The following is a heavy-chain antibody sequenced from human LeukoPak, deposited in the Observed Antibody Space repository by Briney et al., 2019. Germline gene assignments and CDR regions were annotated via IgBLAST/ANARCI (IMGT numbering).Heavy chain of an antibody. CDR2: INHSGST. J-gene: IGHJ4*02. D-gene: IGHD6-6*01. Sequence: SETLSLTCTVSGGSISSYYWSWIRQPPGKGLEWIGEINHSGSTNYNPSLKSRVTISVDTSKNQFSLKLSSVTAADTAVYYCATQGSHSSSPYYFDYWGQGTLVTVSS. CDR3: ATQGSHSSSPYYFDY. CDR1: GGSISSYY. V-gene: IGHV4-34*01.